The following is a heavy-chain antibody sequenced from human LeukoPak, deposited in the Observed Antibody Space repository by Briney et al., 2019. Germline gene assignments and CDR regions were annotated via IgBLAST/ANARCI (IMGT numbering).Heavy chain of an antibody. CDR2: ISAYNGNT. CDR3: ARDGDLVVPAALYYFDH. Sequence: GASVNVSSKASGYTFTTYGISWVRQAPGQGLEWMGWISAYNGNTNYAQKLQGRVTMTTDTSTSTAYMEVRSLRSDDTGVYYCARDGDLVVPAALYYFDHWGQGTLVTVSS. CDR1: GYTFTTYG. V-gene: IGHV1-18*01. J-gene: IGHJ4*02. D-gene: IGHD2-2*01.